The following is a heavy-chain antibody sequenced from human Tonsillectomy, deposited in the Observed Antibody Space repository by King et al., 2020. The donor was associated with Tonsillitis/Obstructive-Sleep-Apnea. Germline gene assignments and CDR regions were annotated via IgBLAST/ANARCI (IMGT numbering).Heavy chain of an antibody. V-gene: IGHV3-33*01. D-gene: IGHD4-17*01. CDR2: IWYDGSNK. CDR1: GFTFSSYG. Sequence: VQLVESGGGVVQPGRSLRLSCAASGFTFSSYGMHWVRQAPGKGLEWVAVIWYDGSNKYYADSVKGRFTISRDNSKNTLYLQMNSLRAEDTAVYYCARDLTTVTSSNGMDVWGQGTTVTVSS. J-gene: IGHJ6*02. CDR3: ARDLTTVTSSNGMDV.